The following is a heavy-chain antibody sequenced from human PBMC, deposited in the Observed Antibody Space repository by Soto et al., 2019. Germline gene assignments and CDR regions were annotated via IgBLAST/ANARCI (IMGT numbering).Heavy chain of an antibody. V-gene: IGHV3-23*01. Sequence: EVQLLESGGGLVQPGGSLRLSCAASGFTFSSYAMSWVRQAPGKGLEWVSAISGSGGSTYYADSVKGRFTISRDNSKNTLYLQMNSLRAEDTAVYYCAKRGSYEYYDFWSGYYPLDYWGQGTLVTVSS. CDR3: AKRGSYEYYDFWSGYYPLDY. CDR2: ISGSGGST. J-gene: IGHJ4*02. CDR1: GFTFSSYA. D-gene: IGHD3-3*01.